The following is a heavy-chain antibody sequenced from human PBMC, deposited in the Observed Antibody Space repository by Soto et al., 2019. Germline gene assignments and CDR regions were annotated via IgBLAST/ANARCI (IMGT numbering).Heavy chain of an antibody. D-gene: IGHD3-10*01. V-gene: IGHV4-4*02. CDR1: GGSISSSNW. J-gene: IGHJ4*02. Sequence: SETLSLTCAVSGGSISSSNWWSWVRQPPGKGLEWIGEINHSGSTNYNPSLKSRVTISVDTSKNQFSLKLSSVTAADTAVYYCARVVATMVRGVSWLYYFDYWGQGTLVTVSS. CDR2: INHSGST. CDR3: ARVVATMVRGVSWLYYFDY.